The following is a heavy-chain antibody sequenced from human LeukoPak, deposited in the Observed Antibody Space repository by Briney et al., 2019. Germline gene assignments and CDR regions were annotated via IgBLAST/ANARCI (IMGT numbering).Heavy chain of an antibody. CDR3: ARDRGGTGDFDY. D-gene: IGHD1-1*01. J-gene: IGHJ4*02. V-gene: IGHV1-3*01. CDR1: GYTFTSYA. CDR2: INADTGDT. Sequence: GASVKVSCKASGYTFTSYAMHWVRRAPGQRFEWMGWINADTGDTEYSQKFQGRVNVARDTSASTAYMELSSLRSEDTAVYYCARDRGGTGDFDYWGQGTLVTVSS.